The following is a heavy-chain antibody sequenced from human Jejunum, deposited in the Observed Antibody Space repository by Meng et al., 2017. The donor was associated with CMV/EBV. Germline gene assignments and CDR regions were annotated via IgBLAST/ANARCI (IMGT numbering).Heavy chain of an antibody. V-gene: IGHV7-4-1*02. CDR2: IDPNTGNP. J-gene: IGHJ4*02. CDR3: ARDSPLDGYSLLDY. CDR1: GYTFTSYA. Sequence: QVQLLQSGDAVKKPGASVKVSCRPSGYTFTSYAINWVRQAPGQGPDWMGWIDPNTGNPTYDQGFTGRFVFSLDTSVSTAYLQINSLRADDTAVYYCARDSPLDGYSLLDYWGQGTLVTVSS. D-gene: IGHD5-24*01.